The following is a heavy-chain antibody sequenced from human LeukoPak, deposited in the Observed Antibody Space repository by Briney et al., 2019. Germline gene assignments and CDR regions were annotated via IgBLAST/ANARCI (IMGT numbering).Heavy chain of an antibody. CDR1: GGSISSYY. CDR3: AREKERYYYMDV. CDR2: IYHSGST. Sequence: PSETLSLTCTVSGGSISSYYWSWIRQPPGKGLEWIGYIYHSGSTYYNPSLKSRVTISVDRSKNQFSLKLSSVTAADTAVYYCAREKERYYYMDVWGKGTTVTVSS. J-gene: IGHJ6*03. D-gene: IGHD1-1*01. V-gene: IGHV4-59*12.